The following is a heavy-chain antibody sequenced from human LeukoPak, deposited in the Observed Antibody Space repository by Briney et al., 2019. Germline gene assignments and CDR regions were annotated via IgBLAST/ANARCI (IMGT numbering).Heavy chain of an antibody. J-gene: IGHJ4*02. Sequence: SETLSLTCTVSGDSISNYYWSWIRQPPGKGLEWIGYIYYSESTNYNPSLKSRVTISTDTSKNQFSLKLSSVTAADTAVYYCARGYDSSGYYPPFFDYWGQGTLVTVSS. D-gene: IGHD3-22*01. CDR1: GDSISNYY. V-gene: IGHV4-59*01. CDR3: ARGYDSSGYYPPFFDY. CDR2: IYYSEST.